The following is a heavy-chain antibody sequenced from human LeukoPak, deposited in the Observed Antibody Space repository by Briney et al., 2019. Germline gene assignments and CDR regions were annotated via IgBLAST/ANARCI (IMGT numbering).Heavy chain of an antibody. J-gene: IGHJ6*03. CDR3: ARTKGNYYYMEV. V-gene: IGHV4-30-4*08. CDR2: IYYSGST. D-gene: IGHD2-8*01. Sequence: SETLSLTCTVSGGSINSGDYYWSWIRQPPGKGLEWIGYIYYSGSTYYNPSLKSRVTISIDTSKNQFSLKLSSVTAADTAVYYCARTKGNYYYMEVWGKGTTVTVSS. CDR1: GGSINSGDYY.